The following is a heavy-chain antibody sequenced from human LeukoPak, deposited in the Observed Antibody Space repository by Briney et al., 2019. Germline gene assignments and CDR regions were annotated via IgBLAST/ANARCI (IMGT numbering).Heavy chain of an antibody. V-gene: IGHV4-59*01. CDR2: IYYSGST. J-gene: IGHJ4*02. CDR3: ARVGGSSRASDY. CDR1: GGSISSYY. D-gene: IGHD3-10*01. Sequence: PSETLSLTCTVSGGSISSYYWSWIRQPPGKGLEWIGYIYYSGSTNYNPSLKSRVTISVDTSKNQFSLKLSSVTAADTAVYYCARVGGSSRASDYWGQGTLVTVSS.